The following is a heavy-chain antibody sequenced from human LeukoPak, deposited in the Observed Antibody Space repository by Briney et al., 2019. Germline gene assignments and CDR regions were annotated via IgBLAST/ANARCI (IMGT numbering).Heavy chain of an antibody. CDR1: GFTFSSYA. CDR3: ARRRIAAAGTLMDP. V-gene: IGHV3-30-3*01. D-gene: IGHD6-13*01. Sequence: GRSLRLSCAASGFTFSSYAMHWVRQAPGKGLEWVGVISYDGSNKYYADSVKGRFTISRDYSKNTLYLKMNRLSAEDTAVYYCARRRIAAAGTLMDPWGQGTLVTVSS. J-gene: IGHJ5*02. CDR2: ISYDGSNK.